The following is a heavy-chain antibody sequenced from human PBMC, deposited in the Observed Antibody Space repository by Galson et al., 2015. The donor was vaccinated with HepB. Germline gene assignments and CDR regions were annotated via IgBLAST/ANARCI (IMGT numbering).Heavy chain of an antibody. CDR2: IIPILGIA. CDR3: ARGRRSEYDFWSGYYS. D-gene: IGHD3-3*01. Sequence: SVKVSCKASGGTFSSYTISWVRQAPGQGLEWMGRIIPILGIANYAQKFQGRVTITADKSTSTAYMELSSLRSEDTAVYYCARGRRSEYDFWSGYYSWGQGTLVTVSS. J-gene: IGHJ4*02. V-gene: IGHV1-69*02. CDR1: GGTFSSYT.